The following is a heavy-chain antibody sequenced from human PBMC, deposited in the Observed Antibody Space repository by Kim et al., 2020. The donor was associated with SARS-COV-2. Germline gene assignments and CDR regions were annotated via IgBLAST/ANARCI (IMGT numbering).Heavy chain of an antibody. V-gene: IGHV4-39*01. D-gene: IGHD2-2*02. Sequence: NPALKGRVTISVDTSKTQFSLKLSSVTAADTAVYYCARHRRGSVPAAITHWGQGTLVTVSS. CDR3: ARHRRGSVPAAITH. J-gene: IGHJ4*02.